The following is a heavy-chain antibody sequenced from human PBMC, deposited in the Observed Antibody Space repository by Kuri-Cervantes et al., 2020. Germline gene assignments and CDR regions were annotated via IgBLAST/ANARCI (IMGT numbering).Heavy chain of an antibody. V-gene: IGHV4-34*01. CDR2: IYYSGST. D-gene: IGHD6-6*01. J-gene: IGHJ4*02. CDR1: GGSFSGYY. Sequence: SETLSLTCAVYGGSFSGYYWSWIRQPPGKGLEWIGSIYYSGSTYYNPSLKSRVTISVDTSKNQFSLKLSSVTAADTAVYYCARGSSRAVRVDYWGQGTLVTVSS. CDR3: ARGSSRAVRVDY.